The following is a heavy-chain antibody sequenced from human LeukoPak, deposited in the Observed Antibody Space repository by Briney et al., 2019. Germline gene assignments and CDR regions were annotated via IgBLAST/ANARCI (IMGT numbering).Heavy chain of an antibody. CDR2: ISSYGGST. Sequence: GGSLRLSCAASGFTFSSYAMHWARQAPGKGLEYVSGISSYGGSTYYANSVKGRFTISRDNSKNTLYLQMGSLRAEDMAVYYRARDYGGNPLLDAFDIWGQGTMVTVSS. CDR1: GFTFSSYA. V-gene: IGHV3-64*01. CDR3: ARDYGGNPLLDAFDI. D-gene: IGHD2-15*01. J-gene: IGHJ3*02.